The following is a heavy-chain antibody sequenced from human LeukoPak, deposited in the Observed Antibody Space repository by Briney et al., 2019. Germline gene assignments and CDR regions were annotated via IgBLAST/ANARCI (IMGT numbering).Heavy chain of an antibody. CDR1: GFNFSTYA. V-gene: IGHV3-23*01. CDR3: AKGTSGTAPAAGWFDP. D-gene: IGHD6-13*01. Sequence: PGGSLRLSCAASGFNFSTYAMSWVRQAPGKGLEWVSGIGGSVGSTYYADSVKGRFTISRDKSKNTVYLQVNSLRAEDTAVYYCAKGTSGTAPAAGWFDPWGQGTLVTVSS. CDR2: IGGSVGST. J-gene: IGHJ5*02.